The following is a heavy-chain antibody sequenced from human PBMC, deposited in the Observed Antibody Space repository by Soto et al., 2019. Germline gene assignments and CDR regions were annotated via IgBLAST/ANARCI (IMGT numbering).Heavy chain of an antibody. J-gene: IGHJ6*03. Sequence: QVQLVQSGAEVKKPGASVKVSCKASGYTFTSYAMHWVRQAPGQRLEWMGWINAGNGNTKYSQKFQGRVTITRDTSASTAYMELSSLRSEDTAVYYCATERRTAPPYYYYYMDVWGKGTTVTDSS. V-gene: IGHV1-3*01. CDR2: INAGNGNT. CDR3: ATERRTAPPYYYYYMDV. CDR1: GYTFTSYA.